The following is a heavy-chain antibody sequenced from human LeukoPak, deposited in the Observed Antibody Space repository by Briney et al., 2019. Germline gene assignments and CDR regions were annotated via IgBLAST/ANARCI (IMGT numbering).Heavy chain of an antibody. D-gene: IGHD3-10*01. CDR3: ARESLLWFGELVYYYYYGMDV. CDR1: GFTFGDYA. J-gene: IGHJ6*02. Sequence: GGSLRLSCTASGFTFGDYAMSWVRQAPGKGLVWVSRINSDGSSTSYADSVKGRFTISRDNAKNTLYLQMNSLRAEDTAVYYCARESLLWFGELVYYYYYGMDVWGQGTTVTVSS. CDR2: INSDGSST. V-gene: IGHV3-74*01.